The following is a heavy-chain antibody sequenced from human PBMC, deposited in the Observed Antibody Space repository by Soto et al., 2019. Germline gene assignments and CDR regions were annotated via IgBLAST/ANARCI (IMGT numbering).Heavy chain of an antibody. J-gene: IGHJ5*02. Sequence: ASVKVSCKASGYTFTSYGISWVRQAPGQGLEWMGWISAYNGNTNYAQKLQGRVTMTTDTSTSTAYMELRSLRSDDTAVYYCARDHIVVVPAAIGLRGGAFTGKNWFEPWGQGTLVSVSS. V-gene: IGHV1-18*04. CDR3: ARDHIVVVPAAIGLRGGAFTGKNWFEP. CDR1: GYTFTSYG. CDR2: ISAYNGNT. D-gene: IGHD2-2*01.